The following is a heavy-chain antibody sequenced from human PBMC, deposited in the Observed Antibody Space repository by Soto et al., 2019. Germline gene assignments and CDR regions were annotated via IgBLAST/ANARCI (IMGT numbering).Heavy chain of an antibody. CDR3: ASLVVPAAMQFDY. CDR1: GFTFSSYS. V-gene: IGHV3-48*01. Sequence: GGSLRLSCAASGFTFSSYSMNWVRQAPGKGLEWVSYISSSSSTIYYADSVKGRFTISRDNAKNSLYLQMNSLRAEDTAVYYCASLVVPAAMQFDYWGQGTLVTVSS. CDR2: ISSSSSTI. D-gene: IGHD2-2*01. J-gene: IGHJ4*02.